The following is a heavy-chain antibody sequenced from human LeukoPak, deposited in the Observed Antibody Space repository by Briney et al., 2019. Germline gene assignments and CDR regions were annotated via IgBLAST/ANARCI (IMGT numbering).Heavy chain of an antibody. CDR2: INPNSGGT. D-gene: IGHD3-9*01. CDR1: GYTFTGYY. V-gene: IGHV1-2*02. Sequence: ASVKVSCKASGYTFTGYYMHWVRQAPGQGLEWMGWINPNSGGTNYAQKFQGRVTMTRDTSISTAYMELSRLRSDDTAVYYCARDPRPWNLTALAHYWGQAPLVTDSS. J-gene: IGHJ4*02. CDR3: ARDPRPWNLTALAHY.